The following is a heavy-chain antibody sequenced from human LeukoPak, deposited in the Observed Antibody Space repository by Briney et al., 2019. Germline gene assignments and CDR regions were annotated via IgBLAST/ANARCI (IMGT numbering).Heavy chain of an antibody. CDR1: GGTFSSYA. CDR3: ARPDAAVADPHYYHGMDV. D-gene: IGHD6-19*01. Sequence: ASVKVSCKASGGTFSSYAISWVRQAPGQGLEWMGGIIPIFGTANYAQKFQGRVTITADESTSTAYMELSSLRSEDTAVYYCARPDAAVADPHYYHGMDVWGKGTTVTVSS. CDR2: IIPIFGTA. J-gene: IGHJ6*04. V-gene: IGHV1-69*13.